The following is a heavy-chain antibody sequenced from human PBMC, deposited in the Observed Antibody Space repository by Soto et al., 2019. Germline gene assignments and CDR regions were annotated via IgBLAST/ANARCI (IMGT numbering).Heavy chain of an antibody. CDR3: AKSMGGTANGMGV. CDR1: GLSFDDYA. V-gene: IGHV3-9*01. J-gene: IGHJ6*02. CDR2: ISWNGGSI. Sequence: EVQLVESGGGLVQPGRSLRLSCAASGLSFDDYAMHWVRQVPGKGLEWVSGISWNGGSIGYADSVKGRFSISRDNAKNSLYRQMNSLRVEDTALYYCAKSMGGTANGMGVWGQGTTVTVSS. D-gene: IGHD2-21*02.